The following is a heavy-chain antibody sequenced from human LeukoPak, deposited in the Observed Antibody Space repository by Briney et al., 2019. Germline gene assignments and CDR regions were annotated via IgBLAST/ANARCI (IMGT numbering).Heavy chain of an antibody. D-gene: IGHD3-22*01. CDR2: IYYSGST. V-gene: IGHV4-59*08. Sequence: SETLSLTCTVSGGSISSYYWSWIRQPPGKGLEWIGYIYYSGSTNYNPSLKSRVTISVDTSKNQFSLKLSSVTAADTAVYYCARLPGYYDSSGQALRFFDLWGRGTLVTVSS. J-gene: IGHJ2*01. CDR3: ARLPGYYDSSGQALRFFDL. CDR1: GGSISSYY.